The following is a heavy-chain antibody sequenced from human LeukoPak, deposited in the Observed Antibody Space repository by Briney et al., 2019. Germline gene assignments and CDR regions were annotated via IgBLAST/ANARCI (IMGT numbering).Heavy chain of an antibody. Sequence: SETLSLTCTVSGGSISSYYWSWIRQPAGKGLEWIGRIYTSGSTNYNPSLKSRVTMSVDTSKNQFSLKLSSVTAADTAVYYCARGAYSSSWYGGYYYYYMDVWGKGTTVTVSS. V-gene: IGHV4-4*07. J-gene: IGHJ6*03. CDR1: GGSISSYY. CDR2: IYTSGST. D-gene: IGHD6-13*01. CDR3: ARGAYSSSWYGGYYYYYMDV.